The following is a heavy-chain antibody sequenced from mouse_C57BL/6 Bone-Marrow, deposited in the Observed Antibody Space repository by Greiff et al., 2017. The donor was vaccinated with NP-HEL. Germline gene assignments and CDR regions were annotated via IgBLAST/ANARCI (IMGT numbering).Heavy chain of an antibody. V-gene: IGHV1-55*01. CDR2: IYPGSGST. CDR3: AREGYGFAY. Sequence: QQRPGQGLEWIGDIYPGSGSTNYNEKFKSKATLTVDTSSSTAYMQLSSLTSEDSAVYYCAREGYGFAYWGQGTLVTVSA. J-gene: IGHJ3*01. D-gene: IGHD3-1*01.